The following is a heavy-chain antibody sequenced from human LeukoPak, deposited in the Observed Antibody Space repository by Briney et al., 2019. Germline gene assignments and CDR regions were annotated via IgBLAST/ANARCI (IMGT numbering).Heavy chain of an antibody. CDR1: GDSVSSNSAT. CDR3: TRPAIKTGVYYFFNY. V-gene: IGHV6-1*01. Sequence: SQTLSLTCAISGDSVSSNSATWIWIRQSPSRGLEWLGRTYYRSKWYNDYAVSVESRTTINPDTSKNQFSLQLNSVTPEDTAVYYCTRPAIKTGVYYFFNYGGKGTLVTVSP. D-gene: IGHD3-22*01. CDR2: TYYRSKWYN. J-gene: IGHJ4*02.